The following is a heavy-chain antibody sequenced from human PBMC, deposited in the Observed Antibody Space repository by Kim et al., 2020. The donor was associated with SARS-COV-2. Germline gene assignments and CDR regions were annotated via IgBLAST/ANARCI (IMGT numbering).Heavy chain of an antibody. J-gene: IGHJ5*02. CDR3: ARRGYYGSGTYNWFDP. Sequence: DAVRGRFTIPRDNAQNALYRQMNRLRAEDTAVYYCARRGYYGSGTYNWFDPWGQGTLVTVSS. D-gene: IGHD3-10*01. V-gene: IGHV3-48*01.